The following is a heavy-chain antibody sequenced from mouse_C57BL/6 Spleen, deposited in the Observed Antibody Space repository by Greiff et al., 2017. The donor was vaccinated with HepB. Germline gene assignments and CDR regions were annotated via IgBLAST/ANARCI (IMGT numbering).Heavy chain of an antibody. CDR3: ARGDHDGPHYFDV. CDR1: GYTFTSYW. CDR2: IDPSDSYT. J-gene: IGHJ1*03. Sequence: QVQLQQPGAELVMPGASVKLSCKASGYTFTSYWMHWVKQRPGQGLEWIGEIDPSDSYTNYNQKFKGKSTLTVDKSSSTAYMQLSSLTSEDSAVYYCARGDHDGPHYFDVWGTGTTVTVSS. D-gene: IGHD2-4*01. V-gene: IGHV1-69*01.